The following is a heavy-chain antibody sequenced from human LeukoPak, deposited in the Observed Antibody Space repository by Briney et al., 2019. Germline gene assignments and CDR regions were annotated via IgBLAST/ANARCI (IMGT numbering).Heavy chain of an antibody. CDR3: AKDAAPYYGSGSYYKGALDI. CDR1: GFTFSNYG. D-gene: IGHD3-10*01. J-gene: IGHJ3*02. V-gene: IGHV3-23*01. Sequence: GGSLRLSCAASGFTFSNYGMSWVRQAPGKGLEWVSAISGSGVTTYYADSVKGRFTISRDNSKNTLYLQMNSLRAEDTAVYYCAKDAAPYYGSGSYYKGALDIWGQGTMVTVSS. CDR2: ISGSGVTT.